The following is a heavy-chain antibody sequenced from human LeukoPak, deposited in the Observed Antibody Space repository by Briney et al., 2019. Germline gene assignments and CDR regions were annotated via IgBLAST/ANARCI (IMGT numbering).Heavy chain of an antibody. V-gene: IGHV1-69*13. Sequence: GASVKVSCKASGGTFSSYAISWVRQAPGQGLEWMGGIIPIFGTANYAQKFQGRVTITADESTSTAYMELSSLRSEDTAVYYCARRGYSGYDPLNFDYWGQGTLVTVSS. J-gene: IGHJ4*02. CDR2: IIPIFGTA. CDR3: ARRGYSGYDPLNFDY. D-gene: IGHD5-12*01. CDR1: GGTFSSYA.